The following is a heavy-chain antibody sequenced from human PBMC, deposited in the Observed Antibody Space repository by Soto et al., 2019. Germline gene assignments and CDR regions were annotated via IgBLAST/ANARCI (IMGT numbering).Heavy chain of an antibody. V-gene: IGHV1-18*01. J-gene: IGHJ4*02. CDR2: ISAYNGNT. CDR3: ARAGLNHNVGPLLWY. CDR1: GYTFTSYG. D-gene: IGHD2-21*01. Sequence: GASVKVSCKASGYTFTSYGISWVRQAPGQGLEWMGWISAYNGNTNYAQKLQGRVTMTTDTSTSTAYMELRSLRSDDTAVYYCARAGLNHNVGPLLWYWGQGTLVTVSS.